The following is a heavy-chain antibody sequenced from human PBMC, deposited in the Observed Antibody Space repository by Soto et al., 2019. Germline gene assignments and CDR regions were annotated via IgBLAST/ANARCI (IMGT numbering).Heavy chain of an antibody. V-gene: IGHV3-11*03. J-gene: IGHJ3*02. CDR2: ISSSSSYT. CDR3: ARFEVSCPDAFDI. D-gene: IGHD2-15*01. CDR1: GFTFSDYY. Sequence: PGGSLRLSCAASGFTFSDYYMSWIRQAPGKGLEWVSYISSSSSYTNYADSVKGRFTISRDNAKNLLYLQMNSLRAEDTAVYYCARFEVSCPDAFDIWGQGTMVTVSS.